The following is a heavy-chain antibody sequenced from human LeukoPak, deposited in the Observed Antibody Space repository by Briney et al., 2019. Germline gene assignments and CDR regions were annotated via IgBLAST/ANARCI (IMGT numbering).Heavy chain of an antibody. CDR1: GYSISSGYH. CDR3: ARRLGVITRDAYDI. CDR2: IHHSGTT. J-gene: IGHJ3*02. D-gene: IGHD3-3*01. V-gene: IGHV4-38-2*01. Sequence: SETLSLTCAVSGYSISSGYHWGWIRQPPGKGLEWIGCIHHSGTTDYNPSLKSRVIILADTTENQFSLKVGSLTAADTAVYYCARRLGVITRDAYDIWGQGTMVIVSS.